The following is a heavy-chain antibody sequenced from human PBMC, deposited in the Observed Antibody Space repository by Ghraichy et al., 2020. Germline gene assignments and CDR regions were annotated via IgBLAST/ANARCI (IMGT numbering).Heavy chain of an antibody. CDR2: IYYSGST. Sequence: SETLSLTCTVSGGSISGYYWSWIRQPPGKGLEWIGYIYYSGSTNYNPSLKSRVTISVDTSKNQFSLKLTSVTAADTAMYYCASLSRMAVADYHTLDIWGQGTMVTVSS. CDR3: ASLSRMAVADYHTLDI. D-gene: IGHD6-19*01. V-gene: IGHV4-59*08. J-gene: IGHJ3*02. CDR1: GGSISGYY.